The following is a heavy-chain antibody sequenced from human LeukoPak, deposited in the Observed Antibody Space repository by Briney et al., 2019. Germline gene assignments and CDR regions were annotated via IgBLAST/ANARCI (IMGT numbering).Heavy chain of an antibody. Sequence: GGSLRLSCAASGFIFSSYWMSWVRQVPGKGLEWVANINQDGSEKHYVDSVKGRFTISRDNANNSLFLQMDSLRAEDTAFYYCARGDYVAPGSPAYWDQGTPVTVSS. CDR3: ARGDYVAPGSPAY. CDR2: INQDGSEK. CDR1: GFIFSSYW. V-gene: IGHV3-7*01. D-gene: IGHD3-16*01. J-gene: IGHJ4*02.